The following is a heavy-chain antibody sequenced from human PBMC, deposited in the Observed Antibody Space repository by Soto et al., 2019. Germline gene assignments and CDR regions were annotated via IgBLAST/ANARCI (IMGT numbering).Heavy chain of an antibody. CDR1: GFTVSNNY. V-gene: IGHV3-66*01. CDR3: ARDGTYNWV. CDR2: IYSGGAT. Sequence: EVQLVESGGGLVQPGGSLRLSCAASGFTVSNNYMRWVRQAPGKGLEWVSLIYSGGATYYAGSVKGRFTISRDNSKNTLCLQMNSLRAEDTAVYYCARDGTYNWVGGQGILVTVSS. D-gene: IGHD1-1*01. J-gene: IGHJ4*02.